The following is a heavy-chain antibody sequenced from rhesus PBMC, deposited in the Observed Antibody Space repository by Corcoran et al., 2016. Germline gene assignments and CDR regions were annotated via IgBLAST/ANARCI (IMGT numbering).Heavy chain of an antibody. Sequence: QVQLQESGPGLVEPSETLSLTCTVSGASLSRNWWSGISQPPGKGLEWIGEINANSGSTNYNPSLKSRLTISKDASKNQVSLRLSFVTAADTAIYYCARHGEPMFDYWGQGVLVTVSS. D-gene: IGHD1-44*01. J-gene: IGHJ4*01. CDR2: INANSGST. CDR1: GASLSRNW. V-gene: IGHV4-80*01. CDR3: ARHGEPMFDY.